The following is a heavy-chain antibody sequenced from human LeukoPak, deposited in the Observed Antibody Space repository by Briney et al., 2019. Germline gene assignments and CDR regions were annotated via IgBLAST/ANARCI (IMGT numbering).Heavy chain of an antibody. J-gene: IGHJ1*01. V-gene: IGHV3-74*01. Sequence: GGSLRLSCAASGFTFSSYWMHWVRQAPGKGLVWVSRINSDGSSTSYADSVKGRFTISRDNAKNTLYLQMNSLRAEDTAVYYCARDMTAAGQARSGYFQHWGQGTLVTVSS. D-gene: IGHD6-13*01. CDR2: INSDGSST. CDR1: GFTFSSYW. CDR3: ARDMTAAGQARSGYFQH.